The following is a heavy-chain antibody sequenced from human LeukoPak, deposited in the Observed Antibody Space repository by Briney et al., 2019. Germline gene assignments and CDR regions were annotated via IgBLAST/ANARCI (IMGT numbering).Heavy chain of an antibody. CDR2: IYTSGST. Sequence: PSQTLSLTCTVSGGSISSGSYYWSWIRQPAGKGLEWIGRIYTSGSTNYNPSLKSRVTISVDTSKNQFSLKLSSVTAADTAVYYCARGQGYYGSGSFSGKFDPWGQGTLVTVSS. CDR1: GGSISSGSYY. D-gene: IGHD3-10*01. V-gene: IGHV4-61*02. CDR3: ARGQGYYGSGSFSGKFDP. J-gene: IGHJ5*02.